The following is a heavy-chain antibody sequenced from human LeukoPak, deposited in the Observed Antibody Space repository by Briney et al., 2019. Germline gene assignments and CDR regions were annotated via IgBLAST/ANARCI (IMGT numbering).Heavy chain of an antibody. CDR3: ARDDHGDYSH. J-gene: IGHJ4*02. V-gene: IGHV3-30-3*01. Sequence: PGGSLRLSCAVSGFTFSSYAMHWVRQAPGKGLEWVAVISYDGSNKYYADSVKGRFTISRDNSKNTLYLQMNSLRAEDTAVYYCARDDHGDYSHWGQGTLVTVSS. D-gene: IGHD4-17*01. CDR1: GFTFSSYA. CDR2: ISYDGSNK.